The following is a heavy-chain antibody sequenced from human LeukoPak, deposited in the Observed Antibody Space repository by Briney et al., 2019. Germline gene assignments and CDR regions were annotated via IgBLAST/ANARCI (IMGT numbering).Heavy chain of an antibody. CDR1: GFTFSSYG. Sequence: GGSLRLSCAASGFTFSSYGMHWVRQAPGKGLEWVAFIRYDGSNKYYADSVKGRFTISRDNSKNTLYPQMNSLRAEDTAVYYCAKASYYDSSGYYSADAFDIWGQGTMVTVSS. V-gene: IGHV3-30*02. J-gene: IGHJ3*02. CDR2: IRYDGSNK. D-gene: IGHD3-22*01. CDR3: AKASYYDSSGYYSADAFDI.